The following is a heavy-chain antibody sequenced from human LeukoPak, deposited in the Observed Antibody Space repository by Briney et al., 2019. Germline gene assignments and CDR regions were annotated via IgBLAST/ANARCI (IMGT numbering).Heavy chain of an antibody. J-gene: IGHJ6*03. D-gene: IGHD1-26*01. CDR1: GYTFTSYG. V-gene: IGHV1-18*01. CDR3: ARVGGLRGSVKLIYYYYMDV. CDR2: NSAYNGNT. Sequence: ASVKVSCKASGYTFTSYGISWVRQAPGQGLEWMGWNSAYNGNTNYAQKLQGRVTMTTDTSTSTAYMELRSLRSDDTAVYYCARVGGLRGSVKLIYYYYMDVWGKGTTVTVSS.